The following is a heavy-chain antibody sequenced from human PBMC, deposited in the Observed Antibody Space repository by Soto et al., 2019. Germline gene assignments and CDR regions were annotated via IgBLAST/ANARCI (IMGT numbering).Heavy chain of an antibody. CDR2: IKQDGSEK. J-gene: IGHJ4*02. CDR1: GFTFNNYW. Sequence: EVQLVESGGGLVQPGGSLRLSCAASGFTFNNYWMTWVRQAPGKGLEWVANIKQDGSEKYYVDSLKGRFTISRDNAQNSLFLQRTRLRAEDAVVYYGAWPLTTGCRLLISAYWGPGALVNVFS. V-gene: IGHV3-7*01. CDR3: AWPLTTGCRLLISAY. D-gene: IGHD1-1*01.